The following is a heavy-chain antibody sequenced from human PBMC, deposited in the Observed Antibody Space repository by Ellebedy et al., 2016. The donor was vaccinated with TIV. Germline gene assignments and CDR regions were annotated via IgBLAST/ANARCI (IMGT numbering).Heavy chain of an antibody. CDR2: IRNNGDST. V-gene: IGHV3-64*04. Sequence: GESLKISCSVSGFAFSSYAMHWVRQAPGKGLDYVAVIRNNGDSTYYADSVKGRFTISRDNSKNTLYLQMNSLRAEDTAVYYCSKWLVRNYYFDYWGQGTLVTVSS. J-gene: IGHJ4*02. CDR1: GFAFSSYA. D-gene: IGHD6-19*01. CDR3: SKWLVRNYYFDY.